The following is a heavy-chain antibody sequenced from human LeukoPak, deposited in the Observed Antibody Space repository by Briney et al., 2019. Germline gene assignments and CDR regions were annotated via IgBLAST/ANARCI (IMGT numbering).Heavy chain of an antibody. J-gene: IGHJ4*02. CDR2: VSSNGAKT. V-gene: IGHV3-23*01. D-gene: IGHD6-19*01. Sequence: PGGSLRLSCAASGFTFSSYAITWVRQAPGKGLEWVSAVSSNGAKTYYADSVKGRFTISRDNYKNMVFLQMNSLRAEDTAVYYCAKDQPWLVQTFDYWGQGTLVTVSS. CDR3: AKDQPWLVQTFDY. CDR1: GFTFSSYA.